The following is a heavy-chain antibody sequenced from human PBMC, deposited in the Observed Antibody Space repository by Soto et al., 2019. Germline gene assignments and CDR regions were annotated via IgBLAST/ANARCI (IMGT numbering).Heavy chain of an antibody. D-gene: IGHD3-10*01. CDR3: ARDYYGSGSYYSMMRYYYYGMDV. CDR2: IIPIFGTA. CDR1: GGTFSSYA. J-gene: IGHJ6*02. V-gene: IGHV1-69*01. Sequence: QVQLVQSGAEVKKPGSSVKVSCKASGGTFSSYAISWVRQAPGQGLEWMGGIIPIFGTANYAQKFQGRVTITADESTSTAYMELSSLRSEDTAVYYCARDYYGSGSYYSMMRYYYYGMDVWGQGTTVTVSS.